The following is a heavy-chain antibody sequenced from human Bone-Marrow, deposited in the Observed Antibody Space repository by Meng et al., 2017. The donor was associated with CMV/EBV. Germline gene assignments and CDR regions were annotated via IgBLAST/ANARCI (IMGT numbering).Heavy chain of an antibody. V-gene: IGHV3-13*03. J-gene: IGHJ6*02. CDR2: IGTAGDT. D-gene: IGHD6-19*01. Sequence: GESLSLSCAPCGFTFTTIDMHWVRQATGKGLEWVSAIGTAGDTYYPGSAKGQFTIPRENSKNSLYLQMNSLRAGDTAVYHCARDPAVAGTPKPPTGPPYYYYYGMDVWGQGTTVTVSS. CDR1: GFTFTTID. CDR3: ARDPAVAGTPKPPTGPPYYYYYGMDV.